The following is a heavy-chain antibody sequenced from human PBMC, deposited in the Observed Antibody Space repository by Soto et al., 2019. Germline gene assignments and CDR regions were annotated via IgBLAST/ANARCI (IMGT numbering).Heavy chain of an antibody. Sequence: SGPTLVNPTQTLTLTCTFSVFSLSTSGVGVGWIRQPPGKALEWLALIYWNDDKRYSPSLKSKLTITKDTSKNQVVLTMTNMDPVDTATYYCAHRTYYYDSSGYYYFDYWGQGTLVTVSS. D-gene: IGHD3-22*01. CDR2: IYWNDDK. J-gene: IGHJ4*02. CDR3: AHRTYYYDSSGYYYFDY. V-gene: IGHV2-5*01. CDR1: VFSLSTSGVG.